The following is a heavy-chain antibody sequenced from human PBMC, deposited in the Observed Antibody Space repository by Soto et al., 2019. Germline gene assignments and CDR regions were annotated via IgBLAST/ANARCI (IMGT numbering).Heavy chain of an antibody. D-gene: IGHD5-12*01. V-gene: IGHV1-8*02. CDR3: ARFYDWPGGWRPS. CDR2: MNPNSGNT. CDR1: GGTFSSYA. Sequence: GASVKVSCKASGGTFSSYAINWVRQATGQGLEWMGWMNPNSGNTGYAQKFQGRVTMTRNTSISTAYMELSSLRSEDTAVYYCARFYDWPGGWRPSWGQGTLVTVSS. J-gene: IGHJ4*02.